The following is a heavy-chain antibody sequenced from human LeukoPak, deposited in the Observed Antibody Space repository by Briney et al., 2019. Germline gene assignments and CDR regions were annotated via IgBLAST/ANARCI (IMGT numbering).Heavy chain of an antibody. Sequence: GGSLRLSCAASGFTVSSNSITWVRQAPGKGLEWVSIIYSGGSTYYADSVKGRFTISRDHSQKTVYLQMNSLRAEDTAVYYRMAVAATGCWGQGTLVTVSS. D-gene: IGHD6-19*01. V-gene: IGHV3-66*01. J-gene: IGHJ4*02. CDR2: IYSGGST. CDR1: GFTVSSNS. CDR3: MAVAATGC.